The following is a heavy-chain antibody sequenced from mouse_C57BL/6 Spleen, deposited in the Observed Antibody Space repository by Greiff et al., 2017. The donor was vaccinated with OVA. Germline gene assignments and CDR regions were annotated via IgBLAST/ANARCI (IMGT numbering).Heavy chain of an antibody. V-gene: IGHV5-15*01. J-gene: IGHJ4*01. CDR3: ARQGRSSGYNAMDY. CDR2: ISNLAYSI. CDR1: GFTFSDYG. Sequence: EVKLMESGGGLVQPGGSLKLSCAASGFTFSDYGMAWVRQAPRKGPEWVAFISNLAYSIYYADTVTGRFTISRENAKNTLYLEMSSLRSEDTAMYYCARQGRSSGYNAMDYWGQGTSVTVSS. D-gene: IGHD3-2*02.